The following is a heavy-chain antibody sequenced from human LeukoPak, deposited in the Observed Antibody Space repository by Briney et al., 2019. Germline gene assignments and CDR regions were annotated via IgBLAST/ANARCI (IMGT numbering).Heavy chain of an antibody. D-gene: IGHD3-10*01. CDR1: GYTFTSYG. CDR3: ASSRYYYGSGSYYPFDY. J-gene: IGHJ4*02. CDR2: ISAYNGNT. V-gene: IGHV1-18*01. Sequence: ASVKVSCKASGYTFTSYGISWVRQAPGQGLEWMGWISAYNGNTNYAQKLQGRVTMTTDTSTSTAYMELRSLRSDDTAVYYCASSRYYYGSGSYYPFDYWGQGTLVTVSS.